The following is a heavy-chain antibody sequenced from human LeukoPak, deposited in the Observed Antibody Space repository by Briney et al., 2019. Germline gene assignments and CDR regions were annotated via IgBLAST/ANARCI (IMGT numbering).Heavy chain of an antibody. CDR1: GYTFTSYD. J-gene: IGHJ4*02. V-gene: IGHV1-8*03. CDR3: ARAPNHCTNGVCYTRRVDY. CDR2: MNPNSGNT. D-gene: IGHD2-8*01. Sequence: ASVKVSCKASGYTFTSYDINWVRQATGQGLEWMGWMNPNSGNTGYAQKFQGRATITRNTSISTAYMELSSLRSEDTAVYYCARAPNHCTNGVCYTRRVDYWGQGTLVTVSS.